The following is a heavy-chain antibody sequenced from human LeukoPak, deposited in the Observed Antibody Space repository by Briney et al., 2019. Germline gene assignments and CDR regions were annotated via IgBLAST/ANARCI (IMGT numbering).Heavy chain of an antibody. J-gene: IGHJ4*02. CDR1: GFTFSSYS. Sequence: PGGSLRLSCAASGFTFSSYSMNWVRQAPGKGLEWVSSITSSSSYIYYADSVKGRFTISRDNAKNSLYLQMNSLRAEDTAVYYCARDSPVYCSGGSCYGLDYWGQGTLVTVSS. V-gene: IGHV3-21*01. CDR3: ARDSPVYCSGGSCYGLDY. CDR2: ITSSSSYI. D-gene: IGHD2-15*01.